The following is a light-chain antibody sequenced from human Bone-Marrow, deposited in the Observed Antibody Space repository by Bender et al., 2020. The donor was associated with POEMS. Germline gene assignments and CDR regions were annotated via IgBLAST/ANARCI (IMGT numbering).Light chain of an antibody. CDR3: GAYTNGITLYV. Sequence: QSVLTQPPSVSGAPGQRVTISCTGSSSNIGAGYDVHWYQQLPGTPPKIVISGTTNRPSGVPDRFSGSKSDTSASLAITGLQAEDEADYFCGAYTNGITLYVFGSGTQVTVL. CDR1: SSNIGAGYD. J-gene: IGLJ1*01. V-gene: IGLV1-40*01. CDR2: GTT.